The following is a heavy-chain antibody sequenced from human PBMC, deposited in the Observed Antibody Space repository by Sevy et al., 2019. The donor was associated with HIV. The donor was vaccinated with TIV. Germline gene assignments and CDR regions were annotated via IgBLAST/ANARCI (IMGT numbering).Heavy chain of an antibody. CDR3: ARGRYSSTWGYFDY. V-gene: IGHV3-33*01. CDR1: GFTFSSYG. CDR2: IWYDGSNK. D-gene: IGHD6-13*01. J-gene: IGHJ4*02. Sequence: GGSLRLSCAASGFTFSSYGMHWVRQAPGKGLEWVAVIWYDGSNKYYADSVKGRFTISRDNSKNTLYLQMNSLRAEDTAVYYCARGRYSSTWGYFDYWGQGTLVTVSS.